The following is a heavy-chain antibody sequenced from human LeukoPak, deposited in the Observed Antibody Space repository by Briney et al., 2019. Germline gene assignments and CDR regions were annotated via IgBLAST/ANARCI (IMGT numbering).Heavy chain of an antibody. CDR3: ARAPYSSLYFFDY. Sequence: GGSLRLSCAASAFTVSTNYMSWVRQAPGKGLEWVSVIYSSGRTDYADSVKGRCTISRDNSKNTLYLEMNSLRAEDTAVHYCARAPYSSLYFFDYWGQGTLVTVSS. V-gene: IGHV3-53*01. J-gene: IGHJ4*02. CDR2: IYSSGRT. CDR1: AFTVSTNY. D-gene: IGHD6-13*01.